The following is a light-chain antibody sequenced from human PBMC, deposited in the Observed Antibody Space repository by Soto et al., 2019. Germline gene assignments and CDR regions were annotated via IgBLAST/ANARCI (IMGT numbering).Light chain of an antibody. CDR1: QSISRY. V-gene: IGKV1-39*01. J-gene: IGKJ5*01. CDR3: QQFYTTPT. CDR2: AAS. Sequence: DIQMTQSPSSLSASVGDRVTITCRASQSISRYLNWYQHKPGKPPNLLIYAASSLQSGVPSRFSGSGSGTDFTLTVSSLQPEDFAIYYCQQFYTTPTFGQGTRLEIK.